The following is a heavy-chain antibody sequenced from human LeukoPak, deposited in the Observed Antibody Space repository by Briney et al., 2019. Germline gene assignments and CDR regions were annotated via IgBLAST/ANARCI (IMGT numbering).Heavy chain of an antibody. CDR2: ISSSSSSDM. CDR1: VFTFSSYH. D-gene: IGHD6-13*01. V-gene: IGHV3-21*01. CDR3: ARGPDSSYYWFAP. J-gene: IGHJ5*02. Sequence: GGSLRLSCAASVFTFSSYHMNWVRQAPGKGLEWVSSISSSSSSDMYYAESVKGRFTISRDNAKNSLYLQMNSLRGEDTAVYYCARGPDSSYYWFAPWGQGTLVTVSS.